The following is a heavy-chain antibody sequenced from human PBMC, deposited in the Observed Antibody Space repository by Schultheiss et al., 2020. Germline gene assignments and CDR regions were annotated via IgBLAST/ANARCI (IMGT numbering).Heavy chain of an antibody. V-gene: IGHV1-69*05. CDR2: IIPIFGTA. D-gene: IGHD2-2*01. J-gene: IGHJ6*02. CDR1: GGTFSSYA. CDR3: ARERDIVVVPAAPDGMDV. Sequence: SVKVSCKASGGTFSSYAISWVRQAPGQGLEWMGGIIPIFGTANYAQKFQGRVTISRDNAKNTLYLQMNSLRAEDTAVYYCARERDIVVVPAAPDGMDVWGQGTTVTVSS.